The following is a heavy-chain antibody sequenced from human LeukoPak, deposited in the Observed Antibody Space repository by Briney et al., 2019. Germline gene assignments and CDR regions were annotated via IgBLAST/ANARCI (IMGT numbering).Heavy chain of an antibody. V-gene: IGHV3-74*01. J-gene: IGHJ5*02. Sequence: GGCLRLSCAASGFTFSSHWMHWVRQAPGKGLVWVSRISSDGTNTNYADSVKGRFTISRDNSKNTLYLQMNSLRAEDTAVYYCAREGNPEYYYDSSGYSSWFDPWGQGTLVTVSS. CDR3: AREGNPEYYYDSSGYSSWFDP. CDR1: GFTFSSHW. D-gene: IGHD3-22*01. CDR2: ISSDGTNT.